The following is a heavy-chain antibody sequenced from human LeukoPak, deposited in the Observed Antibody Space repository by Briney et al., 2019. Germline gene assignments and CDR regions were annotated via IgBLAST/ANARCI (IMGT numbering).Heavy chain of an antibody. J-gene: IGHJ3*02. V-gene: IGHV3-7*01. CDR2: IKEDGSAK. CDR3: ARDYDYFSGHNLDAYDI. Sequence: PGESLRLSCAASGLSFSSYWMTWVRQAPGKGLEWVANIKEDGSAKSYVDSVKGRFTISRDNAKNSLYLQMNSLRVEDTAVYYCARDYDYFSGHNLDAYDIWGQGTTVIVSS. CDR1: GLSFSSYW. D-gene: IGHD2-15*01.